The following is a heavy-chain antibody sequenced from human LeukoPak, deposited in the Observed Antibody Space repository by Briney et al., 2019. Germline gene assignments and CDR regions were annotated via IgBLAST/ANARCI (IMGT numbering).Heavy chain of an antibody. CDR1: GYTFTGYY. V-gene: IGHV1-2*02. J-gene: IGHJ4*02. CDR2: INPNSGGT. Sequence: ASVKVSCKASGYTFTGYYMHWVRQAHGQGLEWMGWINPNSGGTNYAQKFQGRVTMTRDTSISTAYMELSRLRSDDTAVYYCARLLEPPTRRAYYFDYWRQGTLVTVSS. D-gene: IGHD1-1*01. CDR3: ARLLEPPTRRAYYFDY.